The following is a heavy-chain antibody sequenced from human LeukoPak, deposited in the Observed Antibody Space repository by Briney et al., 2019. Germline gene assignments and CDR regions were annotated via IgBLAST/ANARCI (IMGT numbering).Heavy chain of an antibody. Sequence: GASVKVSCKASGYTFTRYALHWVRQAPRQRLEWMGWVNAGNGKTKYSQKFQGRVSITRDTSAGAAYMELNSLRSEDTAVYYCARNQNLRTLEYWGQGTLVTVSS. CDR1: GYTFTRYA. CDR3: ARNQNLRTLEY. J-gene: IGHJ4*02. V-gene: IGHV1-3*01. CDR2: VNAGNGKT. D-gene: IGHD4-17*01.